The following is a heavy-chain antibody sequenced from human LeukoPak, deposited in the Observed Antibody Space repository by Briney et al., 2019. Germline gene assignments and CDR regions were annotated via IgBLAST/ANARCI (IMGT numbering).Heavy chain of an antibody. D-gene: IGHD2-15*01. CDR1: GFTFNTYA. CDR3: VKYHNSCYSV. CDR2: ISTDGGGT. Sequence: GGSLRLPCSASGFTFNTYAMHWVRQAPGKGREYVSSISTDGGGTYYADSVKGRFTISRDNSKNTLSLQMSSLRAEDTAVYYCVKYHNSCYSVWGQGTLVTVSS. V-gene: IGHV3-64D*06. J-gene: IGHJ4*02.